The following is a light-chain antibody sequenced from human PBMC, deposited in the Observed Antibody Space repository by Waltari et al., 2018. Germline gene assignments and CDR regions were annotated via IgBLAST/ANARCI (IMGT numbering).Light chain of an antibody. J-gene: IGLJ7*01. CDR1: NSNIGNNY. CDR3: GTWDSSLSAV. V-gene: IGLV1-51*01. Sequence: QSVLTQPPSVSAAPGQKVTISCSGRNSNIGNNYVSWYQQLPGTAPTLLIYDNNKRPSGITDRFAGSKSGTAATLGITGLQSGDEADYYCGTWDSSLSAVFGGGTQLTVL. CDR2: DNN.